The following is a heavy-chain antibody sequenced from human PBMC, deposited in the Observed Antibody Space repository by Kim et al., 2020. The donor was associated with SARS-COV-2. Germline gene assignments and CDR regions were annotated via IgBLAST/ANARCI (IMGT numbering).Heavy chain of an antibody. D-gene: IGHD1-26*01. V-gene: IGHV4-61*01. CDR3: ASQISGSRFLWPTAFDI. J-gene: IGHJ3*02. CDR1: GGSVSSGSYY. CDR2: IYYSGST. Sequence: SETLSLTCTVSGGSVSSGSYYWSWIRQPPGKGLEWIGYIYYSGSTNYNPSLKSRVTISVDTSKNQFSLKLSSVTAADTAVYYCASQISGSRFLWPTAFDIWGQGTMVTVSS.